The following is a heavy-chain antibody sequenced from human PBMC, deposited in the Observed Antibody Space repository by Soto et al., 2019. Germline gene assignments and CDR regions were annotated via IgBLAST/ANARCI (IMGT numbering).Heavy chain of an antibody. D-gene: IGHD2-21*01. CDR2: ISAGAVAT. J-gene: IGHJ3*01. Sequence: VSLRVSCAAAGLALMSYAISCVRQAPGKGLECVSAISAGAVATNYADSVKGRFNISRDNAKNILCLQMNSLRAEDTAVYYCAKARNSENAYDVFALWGQGTVV. CDR1: GLALMSYA. V-gene: IGHV3-23*01. CDR3: AKARNSENAYDVFAL.